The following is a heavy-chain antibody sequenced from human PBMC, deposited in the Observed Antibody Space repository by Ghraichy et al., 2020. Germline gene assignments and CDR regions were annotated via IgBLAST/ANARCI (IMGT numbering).Heavy chain of an antibody. CDR1: GGSISSYY. J-gene: IGHJ4*02. CDR3: ARFGGYDSNY. Sequence: SQTLSLTCTVSGGSISSYYWSWIRQPPGKGLEWIGYIYYSGSTNYNPSLKSRVTISVDTSKNQFSLKLSSVTAADTAVYYCARFGGYDSNYWGQGTLVTVSS. D-gene: IGHD5-12*01. V-gene: IGHV4-59*01. CDR2: IYYSGST.